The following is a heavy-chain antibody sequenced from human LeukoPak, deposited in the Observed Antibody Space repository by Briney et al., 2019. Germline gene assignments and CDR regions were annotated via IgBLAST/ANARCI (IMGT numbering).Heavy chain of an antibody. V-gene: IGHV4-34*01. CDR3: ARGRGSSIVVVSGDFDY. CDR1: GGSFSDYY. D-gene: IGHD2-2*01. J-gene: IGHJ4*02. CDR2: INPSGST. Sequence: SETLSLTCALYGGSFSDYYWSWIRQPPGKGLEWIGEINPSGSTKYNPSLKSRVTMSVDTSKNQFSLKLSSVAAADTAVYYCARGRGSSIVVVSGDFDYWGQGTLVTVAS.